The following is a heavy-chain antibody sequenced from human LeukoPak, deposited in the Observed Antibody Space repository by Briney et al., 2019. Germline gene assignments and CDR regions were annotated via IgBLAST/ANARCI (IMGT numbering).Heavy chain of an antibody. CDR2: ISSSSSYI. Sequence: GGSLRLSCAASGFTFSHFAMNWVRQAPGKGLEWVSPISSSSSYIYYADSVKGRFTISRDNAKNSLYLQMNSLRAEDTAVYYCARGGRWLQFVFFDYWGQGTLVTVSS. J-gene: IGHJ4*02. V-gene: IGHV3-21*01. CDR1: GFTFSHFA. D-gene: IGHD5-24*01. CDR3: ARGGRWLQFVFFDY.